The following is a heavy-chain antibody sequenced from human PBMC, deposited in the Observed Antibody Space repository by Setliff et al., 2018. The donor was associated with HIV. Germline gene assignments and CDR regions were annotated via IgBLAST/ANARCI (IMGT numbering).Heavy chain of an antibody. V-gene: IGHV4-4*08. Sequence: SETLSLTCTVSGDSISSYYWSWIRQPPGKGLEWIGYIYTSGITDYNPSLKSRVTISGDTSKNQFSLKPSSVTAADTAVYYCGNQAVVPADMDYYYYIDVWGKGTTVTVSS. D-gene: IGHD2-2*01. CDR3: GNQAVVPADMDYYYYIDV. J-gene: IGHJ6*03. CDR2: IYTSGIT. CDR1: GDSISSYY.